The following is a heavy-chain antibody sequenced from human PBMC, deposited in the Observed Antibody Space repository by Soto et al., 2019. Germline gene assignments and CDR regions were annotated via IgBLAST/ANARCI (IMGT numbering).Heavy chain of an antibody. CDR3: ARFQLAAAGTGYYYYGMDV. V-gene: IGHV4-4*02. CDR2: IYHSGST. Sequence: ETLSLTCAVSGGSISSSNWWSWVRQPPGKGLEWIGEIYHSGSTNYNPSLKSRVTISVDKSKNQFSLKLSSVTAADTAVYYCARFQLAAAGTGYYYYGMDVWGQGTTVTVSS. J-gene: IGHJ6*02. CDR1: GGSISSSNW. D-gene: IGHD6-13*01.